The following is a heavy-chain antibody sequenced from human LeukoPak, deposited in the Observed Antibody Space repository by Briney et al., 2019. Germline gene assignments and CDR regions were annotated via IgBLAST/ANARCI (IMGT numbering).Heavy chain of an antibody. V-gene: IGHV3-23*01. CDR2: ITGSGDST. J-gene: IGHJ3*02. CDR1: GFVFSSHA. CDR3: ARDRVYSYGYRDAFDI. D-gene: IGHD5-18*01. Sequence: GGSLRLSCAASGFVFSSHAMSWVRQAPGKGLEWVSGITGSGDSTYYADSVMGRFTISRDNSKNTLYLQMNSLRAVDTAVYYCARDRVYSYGYRDAFDIWGQGTMVTVSS.